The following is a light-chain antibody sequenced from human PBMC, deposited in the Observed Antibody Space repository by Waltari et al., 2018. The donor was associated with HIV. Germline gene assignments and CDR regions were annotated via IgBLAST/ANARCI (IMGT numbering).Light chain of an antibody. CDR3: SSYTTRNSLM. V-gene: IGLV2-14*01. CDR2: EVN. CDR1: TSDLDPLNY. Sequence: QSALTQPASVSGSPGQSITISCSGPTSDLDPLNYVSWSQQRPGNAPKLIFFEVNYRPAGVSDRFSASKSGSTASLTISGLQAEDEADYYCSSYTTRNSLMFGGGTKLTV. J-gene: IGLJ3*02.